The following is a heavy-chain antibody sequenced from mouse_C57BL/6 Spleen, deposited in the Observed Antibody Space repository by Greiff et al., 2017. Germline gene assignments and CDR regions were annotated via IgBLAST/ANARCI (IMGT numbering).Heavy chain of an antibody. D-gene: IGHD3-2*02. Sequence: VQLQQPGAELVKPGASVKLSCKASGYTFTSYWMQWVKQRPGQGLEWIGEIDPSDSYTNYTQKFKGKATLTVDTSSSTAYMQLRSLTSEDSAVSYCARSGGSSGLYYFDYWGQGTTLTVSS. CDR2: IDPSDSYT. V-gene: IGHV1-50*01. CDR3: ARSGGSSGLYYFDY. CDR1: GYTFTSYW. J-gene: IGHJ2*01.